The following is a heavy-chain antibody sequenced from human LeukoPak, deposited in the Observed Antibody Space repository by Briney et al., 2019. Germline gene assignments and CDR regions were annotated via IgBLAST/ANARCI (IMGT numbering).Heavy chain of an antibody. CDR2: INPNSGGT. J-gene: IGHJ4*02. D-gene: IGHD3-22*01. Sequence: GASVKVSCKASGYTFTSYDINWVRQATGQGLEWMGWINPNSGGTNYAQKFQGRVTMTRDTSISTAYMELSSLRSEDTAVYYCAREDYSSGYHFDYWGQGTLVTVSS. V-gene: IGHV1-2*02. CDR1: GYTFTSYD. CDR3: AREDYSSGYHFDY.